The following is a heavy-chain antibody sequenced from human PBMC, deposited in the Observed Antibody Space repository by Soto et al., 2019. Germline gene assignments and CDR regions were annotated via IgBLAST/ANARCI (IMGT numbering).Heavy chain of an antibody. D-gene: IGHD4-17*01. J-gene: IGHJ4*02. CDR1: GGSISSGGYY. Sequence: PSETLSLTCTVSGGSISSGGYYWSWIRQHPGKGLEWIGYIYYSGSTYYNPSLKSRVTISVDTSKNQFSLKLSSVTAADTAVYYCARAQPTVVTLIDYWGQGTLVTVSS. CDR2: IYYSGST. CDR3: ARAQPTVVTLIDY. V-gene: IGHV4-31*03.